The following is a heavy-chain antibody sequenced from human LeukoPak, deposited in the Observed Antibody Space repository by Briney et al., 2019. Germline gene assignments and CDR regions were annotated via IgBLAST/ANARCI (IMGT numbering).Heavy chain of an antibody. J-gene: IGHJ3*02. Sequence: PSETLSLTCTVSGGSISSGSYYWSWIRQPAGKGLEWIGRIYTSGSTNYNPSLKSRVTISVDTSKNQFSLKLSALTAPDTAVYYCASYYDSSGFDIWGQGTMVTVSS. D-gene: IGHD3-22*01. V-gene: IGHV4-61*02. CDR1: GGSISSGSYY. CDR3: ASYYDSSGFDI. CDR2: IYTSGST.